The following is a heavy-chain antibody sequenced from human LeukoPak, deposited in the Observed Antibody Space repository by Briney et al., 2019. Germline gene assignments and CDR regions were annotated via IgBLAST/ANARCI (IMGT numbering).Heavy chain of an antibody. CDR2: ISYDGSNN. J-gene: IGHJ4*02. D-gene: IGHD4-23*01. V-gene: IGHV3-30-3*01. CDR1: GFTFSSHA. CDR3: ARGRPHGNDY. Sequence: PGGSLRLSCATSGFTFSSHAMHWVRQAPDEGLEWMASISYDGSNNIHADSVKGRFTISRDNSKNTLYLQMNSLRAEDTAVYYCARGRPHGNDYWGQGTLVTVSS.